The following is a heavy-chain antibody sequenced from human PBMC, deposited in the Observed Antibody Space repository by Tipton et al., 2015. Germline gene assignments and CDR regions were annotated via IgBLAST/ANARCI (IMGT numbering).Heavy chain of an antibody. V-gene: IGHV4-4*07. J-gene: IGHJ5*02. D-gene: IGHD2-2*03. CDR2: IYARGRT. CDR3: ARMDILGNWFDP. Sequence: TLSLTCTVSGGSISNYYWSWIRQPAGKGLEWIGRIYARGRTNYSPSLKSRVTMSLDTSKNQFSLRLSSVTAADTAVYFCARMDILGNWFDPWGQGTLVTVSS. CDR1: GGSISNYY.